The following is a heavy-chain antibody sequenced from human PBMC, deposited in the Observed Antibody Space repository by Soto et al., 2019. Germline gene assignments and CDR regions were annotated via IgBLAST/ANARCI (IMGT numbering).Heavy chain of an antibody. CDR1: GGSFSGYY. CDR3: ARGREDIVVVPAALFDP. Sequence: TSETLSLTCAVYGGSFSGYYWSWIRQPPGKGLEWIGEINHSGSTNYNPSLKSRVTISVDTSKNQFSLKLSSVTAADTAVYYCARGREDIVVVPAALFDPWGQGTLVTVSS. J-gene: IGHJ5*02. CDR2: INHSGST. D-gene: IGHD2-2*01. V-gene: IGHV4-34*01.